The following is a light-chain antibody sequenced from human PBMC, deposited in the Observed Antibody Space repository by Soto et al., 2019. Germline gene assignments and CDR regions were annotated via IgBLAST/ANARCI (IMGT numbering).Light chain of an antibody. J-gene: IGLJ2*01. CDR1: SSDVGAYNY. CDR3: SSYTTIKTVV. CDR2: EVS. V-gene: IGLV2-14*01. Sequence: QSALTQPASVSGSPGQSITISCTGTSSDVGAYNYVSWYQQYPGKAPKLMIFEVSNRPSGISDRFSGFKSANTAYLTISGVQPEDEADYHCSSYTTIKTVVFGGGTKVTVL.